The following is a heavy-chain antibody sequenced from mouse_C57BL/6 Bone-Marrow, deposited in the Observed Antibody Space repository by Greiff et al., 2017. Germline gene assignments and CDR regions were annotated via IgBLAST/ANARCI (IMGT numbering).Heavy chain of an antibody. V-gene: IGHV1-7*01. J-gene: IGHJ1*03. Sequence: QVQLQQSGAELAKPGASVKLSCKASGYTFTSYWMHWVKQRPGQGLEWIGYINPSSGYTKYNQKFKDKATLTADKSSSTAYMQLSSLTYEDSAVYYCANPYDGYHGYFDVWGTGTTVTVSS. CDR2: INPSSGYT. D-gene: IGHD2-3*01. CDR3: ANPYDGYHGYFDV. CDR1: GYTFTSYW.